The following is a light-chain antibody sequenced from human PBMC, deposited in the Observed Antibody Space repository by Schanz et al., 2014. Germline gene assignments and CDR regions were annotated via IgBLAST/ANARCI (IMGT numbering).Light chain of an antibody. J-gene: IGLJ1*01. CDR1: SSDVGSYDY. V-gene: IGLV2-8*01. CDR2: EGS. Sequence: QSALIQPPSVSGSPGQSVTISCTGTSSDVGSYDYVSWYQQHPGKAPKLLIYEGSKWPSGVPDRFSGSKSGNTASLTVSGLQAEDEADYYCSSYGGNLGVFGTGTKLTVL. CDR3: SSYGGNLGV.